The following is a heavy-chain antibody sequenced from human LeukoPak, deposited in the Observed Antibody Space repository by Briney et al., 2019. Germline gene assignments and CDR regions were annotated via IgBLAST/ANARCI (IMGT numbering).Heavy chain of an antibody. CDR2: ISYDGSNK. J-gene: IGHJ4*02. CDR1: GFTFSSYG. CDR3: AKEGSRELRGFDY. V-gene: IGHV3-30*18. D-gene: IGHD1-26*01. Sequence: PGGSLRLSCAASGFTFSSYGMHWVRQAPGKGLEWVAVISYDGSNKYYADSVKGRFTISRDNSKNTLYLQMNSLRAEDTAVYYCAKEGSRELRGFDYWGQGTLVTVSS.